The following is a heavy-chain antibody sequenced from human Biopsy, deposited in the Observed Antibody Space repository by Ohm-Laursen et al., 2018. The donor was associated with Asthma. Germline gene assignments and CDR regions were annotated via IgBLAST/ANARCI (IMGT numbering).Heavy chain of an antibody. V-gene: IGHV4-30-2*01. CDR2: IYHSGST. Sequence: SQTLSLTCAVSGGSISSGGYSWSWIRQPPGKGLEWIGYIYHSGSTYCNPSLKSRVTISVGRSKNQFSLKLSSVTAADTAVYHCARVKDGYNFDYWGQGTLVTVSS. CDR3: ARVKDGYNFDY. D-gene: IGHD5-24*01. J-gene: IGHJ4*02. CDR1: GGSISSGGYS.